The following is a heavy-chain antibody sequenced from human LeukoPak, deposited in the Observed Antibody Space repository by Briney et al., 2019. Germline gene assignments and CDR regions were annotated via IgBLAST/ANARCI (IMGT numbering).Heavy chain of an antibody. Sequence: GGSLRLSCAASGFTFSSYVMSWVRQAPGKGLEWVSSINGNGGRTYYADSVKGRCTISRDNSKNTLFLQMNSLRAEDTAVYYCATPPTVTRNYWGQGTLVTVSS. CDR2: INGNGGRT. V-gene: IGHV3-23*01. CDR1: GFTFSSYV. D-gene: IGHD4-17*01. CDR3: ATPPTVTRNY. J-gene: IGHJ4*02.